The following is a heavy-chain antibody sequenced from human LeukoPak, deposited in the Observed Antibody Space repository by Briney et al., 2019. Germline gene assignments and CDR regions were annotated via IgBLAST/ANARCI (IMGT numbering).Heavy chain of an antibody. CDR2: INWNGGST. Sequence: GGSLRLSCAASGFTFDDYGMSWVRQAPGKGLEWVSGINWNGGSTGYADSVKGRFTISRDNAKNSLYLQMNSLRAGDTALYYCARGTTGTTEFDYWGQGTLVTVSS. CDR1: GFTFDDYG. D-gene: IGHD1-1*01. CDR3: ARGTTGTTEFDY. V-gene: IGHV3-20*04. J-gene: IGHJ4*02.